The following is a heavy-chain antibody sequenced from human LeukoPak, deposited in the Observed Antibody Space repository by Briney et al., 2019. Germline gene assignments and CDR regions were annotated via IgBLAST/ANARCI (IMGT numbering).Heavy chain of an antibody. CDR3: ARDRRGYSDL. J-gene: IGHJ2*01. CDR1: GFTFSSYE. Sequence: GGSLRLSCAASGFTFSSYEMNWVRQAPGKGLEWVSYISPGRTTIYYADSVKGRFTISRDNAKNSLPLQMNSLRAEDTAVYYCARDRRGYSDLWGRGTLVTVSS. CDR2: ISPGRTTI. V-gene: IGHV3-48*03.